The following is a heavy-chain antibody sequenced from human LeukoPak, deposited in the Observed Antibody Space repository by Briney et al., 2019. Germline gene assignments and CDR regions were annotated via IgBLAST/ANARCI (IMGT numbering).Heavy chain of an antibody. J-gene: IGHJ4*02. Sequence: ASVTVSCKASGGTFSSYAINWVRQAPGQGLEWMGWVSTHNGQTKYARKFQGRVTLTTDTPATTAHMELRSLTSDDTAVYYCAKAWDYGDRGEIDYWGQGTLVTVSS. V-gene: IGHV1-18*01. CDR2: VSTHNGQT. CDR1: GGTFSSYA. CDR3: AKAWDYGDRGEIDY. D-gene: IGHD4-17*01.